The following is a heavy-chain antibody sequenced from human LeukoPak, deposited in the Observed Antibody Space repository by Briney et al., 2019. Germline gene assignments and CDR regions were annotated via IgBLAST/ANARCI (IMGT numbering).Heavy chain of an antibody. CDR2: IYYSGST. D-gene: IGHD6-19*01. CDR1: GGSISSYY. V-gene: IGHV4-59*08. CDR3: ARTVADSYWFDP. J-gene: IGHJ5*02. Sequence: KPSETLSLTCTVSGGSISSYYWSWIRQPPGKGLEWIGYIYYSGSTNYNPSLKSRVTISVDTSKNQFSLKLSSVTAADTAVYYCARTVADSYWFDPWGQGTMVTVSS.